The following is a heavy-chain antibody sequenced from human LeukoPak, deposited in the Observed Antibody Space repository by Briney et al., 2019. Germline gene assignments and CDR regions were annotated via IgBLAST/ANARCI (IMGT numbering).Heavy chain of an antibody. CDR1: GFTFSSYG. CDR2: IWYDGSNK. Sequence: HPGGSLRLSCAASGFTFSSYGMHWVRQAPGKGLEWVAVIWYDGSNKYYADSVKGRFTISRDNSKNTLYLQMNSLRAEDTAVYYCASLYSGSYQETNDYWGQGTLVTVSS. D-gene: IGHD1-26*01. J-gene: IGHJ4*02. V-gene: IGHV3-33*01. CDR3: ASLYSGSYQETNDY.